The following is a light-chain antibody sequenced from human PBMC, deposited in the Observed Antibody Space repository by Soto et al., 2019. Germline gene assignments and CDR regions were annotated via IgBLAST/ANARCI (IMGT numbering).Light chain of an antibody. J-gene: IGKJ2*01. Sequence: DIQMTQSPSSLSASVGDRVTITCRASQSISIYLNWYQQKPGKAPNLLIYAASSLQSGVPSRFSGSGSGTAFTLTNSSLQPEDLATYYCQQSYTTPVTFGQGTKLEIK. V-gene: IGKV1-39*01. CDR1: QSISIY. CDR2: AAS. CDR3: QQSYTTPVT.